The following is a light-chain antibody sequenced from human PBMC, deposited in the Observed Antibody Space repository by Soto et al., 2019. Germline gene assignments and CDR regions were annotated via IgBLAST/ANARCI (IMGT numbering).Light chain of an antibody. J-gene: IGLJ1*01. CDR2: EVS. CDR3: GTWDSSLTTFV. CDR1: SSDVGSYNL. Sequence: QSVLTQPASVSGSPGQSITISCTGISSDVGSYNLVSWYQQHPGKAPKLMIYEVSKRPSGVSNRFSGSKSGTSATLGITGLQTGDEADYYCGTWDSSLTTFVFGTGTKVTVL. V-gene: IGLV2-14*02.